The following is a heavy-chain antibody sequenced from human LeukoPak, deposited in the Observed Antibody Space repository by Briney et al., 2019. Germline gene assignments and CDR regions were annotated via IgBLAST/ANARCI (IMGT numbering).Heavy chain of an antibody. D-gene: IGHD6-19*01. CDR3: ARENHGSGWYDYFDY. J-gene: IGHJ4*02. CDR2: INPSGGST. V-gene: IGHV1-46*01. CDR1: GYTFTSYY. Sequence: GASVKVCCKASGYTFTSYYMHWVRQAPGQGLEWMGIINPSGGSTNYAQKLQGRVTMTTDTSTSTAYMELRSLRSDDTAVYYCARENHGSGWYDYFDYWGQGTLVTVSS.